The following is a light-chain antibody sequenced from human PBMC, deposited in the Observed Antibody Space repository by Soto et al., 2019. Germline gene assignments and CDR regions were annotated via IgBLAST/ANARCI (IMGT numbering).Light chain of an antibody. J-gene: IGKJ5*01. V-gene: IGKV1-27*01. CDR3: RKYNSAPIT. Sequence: DIQMTPYPSSLSASVGDRVTITCRASQGISNYLAWYQQKPGKVPKLLIYAASTLQSGVPSRFSGSGSGTDFTLTISSLQPEDVATYYCRKYNSAPITSGQRTRLEIK. CDR2: AAS. CDR1: QGISNY.